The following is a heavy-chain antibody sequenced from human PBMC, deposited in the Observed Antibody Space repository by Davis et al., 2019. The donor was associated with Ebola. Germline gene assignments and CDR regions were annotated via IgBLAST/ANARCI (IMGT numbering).Heavy chain of an antibody. CDR2: IIPIFGTA. CDR1: GGTFSSYA. D-gene: IGHD6-19*01. V-gene: IGHV1-69*13. CDR3: AREGLSGGWYHSDY. J-gene: IGHJ4*02. Sequence: AASVKVSCKASGGTFSSYAISWVRQAPGQGLEWMGGIIPIFGTANYAQKFQGRVTITADESTSTAYMELSSLRSEDTAVYYCAREGLSGGWYHSDYWGQGTLVTVSS.